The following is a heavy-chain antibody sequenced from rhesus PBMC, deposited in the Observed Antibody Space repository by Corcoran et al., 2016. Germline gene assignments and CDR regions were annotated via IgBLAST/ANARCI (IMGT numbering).Heavy chain of an antibody. CDR2: ISYDGSNK. D-gene: IGHD2-21*01. J-gene: IGHJ6*01. V-gene: IGHV3-54*02. Sequence: EVQLVESGGGLVQPGGSLRLSCAASGFTFSSYGMHWVRQAPGKGLEWLAVISYDGSNKYYADSVKDRFTISRDNSKNMLYLQMNNLKFEDTAVYYCASDYCTGSGCYGLDSWGQGVVVTVSS. CDR1: GFTFSSYG. CDR3: ASDYCTGSGCYGLDS.